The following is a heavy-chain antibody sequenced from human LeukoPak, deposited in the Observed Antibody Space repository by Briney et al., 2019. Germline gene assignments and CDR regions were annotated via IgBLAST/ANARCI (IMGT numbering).Heavy chain of an antibody. J-gene: IGHJ6*03. Sequence: GGSLRLSCAASGFTFNDYGMHWVRQAPGKGLEWVTFIRFDGSNKYYAESVKGRFTISRDNSMNTLYLQMNSLRAEDTAVYYCAKDGSVVVVKDYLYHMDVWGKGTTVTVSS. D-gene: IGHD2-2*01. V-gene: IGHV3-30*02. CDR2: IRFDGSNK. CDR3: AKDGSVVVVKDYLYHMDV. CDR1: GFTFNDYG.